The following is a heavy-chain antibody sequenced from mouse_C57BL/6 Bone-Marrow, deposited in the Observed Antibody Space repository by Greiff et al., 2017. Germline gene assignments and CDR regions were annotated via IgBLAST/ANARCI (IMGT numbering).Heavy chain of an antibody. CDR3: ARDTTTVVANFDY. J-gene: IGHJ2*01. CDR2: IDPADSYT. CDR1: GYTFTSYW. V-gene: IGHV1-50*01. D-gene: IGHD1-1*01. Sequence: QVQLKQPGAELVKPGASVKLSCKASGYTFTSYWMQWVKQRPGQGLEWIGGIDPADSYTNYNEKFKGKATLTVDTSSSTAYMQLSSLTSEDSAVYYCARDTTTVVANFDYWGQGTTLTVSS.